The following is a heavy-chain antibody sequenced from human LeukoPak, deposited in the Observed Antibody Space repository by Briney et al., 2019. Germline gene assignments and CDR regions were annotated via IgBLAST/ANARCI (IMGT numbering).Heavy chain of an antibody. CDR3: TSPGGATTDY. D-gene: IGHD1-26*01. V-gene: IGHV3-73*01. CDR1: GFTFSGSA. CDR2: IRSKANSYAT. J-gene: IGHJ4*02. Sequence: PGGPLRLSCAASGFTFSGSAMHWVRQASGKGLDGVGRIRSKANSYATAYAASVKGRFTISRDDSKNTAYLQMNSLKTEDTAVYYCTSPGGATTDYWGQGTLVTVSS.